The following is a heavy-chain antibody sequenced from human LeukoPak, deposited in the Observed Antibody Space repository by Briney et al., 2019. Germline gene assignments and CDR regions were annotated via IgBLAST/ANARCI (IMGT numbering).Heavy chain of an antibody. Sequence: GGSLRLSCAASGFTFSSYSMNWVRQAPGKGLEWVSSISSSSSYIYYADSVKGRFTISRDNAKNSLYLQMNSLRAEDTAVYYCARDRHDFWSGYFDYWGQGTLVTVSS. V-gene: IGHV3-21*01. CDR1: GFTFSSYS. D-gene: IGHD3-3*01. CDR3: ARDRHDFWSGYFDY. J-gene: IGHJ4*02. CDR2: ISSSSSYI.